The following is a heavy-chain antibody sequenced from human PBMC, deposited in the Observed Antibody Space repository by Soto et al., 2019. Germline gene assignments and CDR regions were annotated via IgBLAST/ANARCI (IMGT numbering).Heavy chain of an antibody. J-gene: IGHJ4*02. D-gene: IGHD3-9*01. Sequence: GGSLRLSCAASGFTFSSYGMHWVRQAPGKGLEWVAFISYDGSNKYFADSVNGRFTISRDNSKNTLYLQMNSLRAEDTAVYNCATEYYDILTGYLESGFDYWGQGTLVTVSS. CDR2: ISYDGSNK. V-gene: IGHV3-30*03. CDR1: GFTFSSYG. CDR3: ATEYYDILTGYLESGFDY.